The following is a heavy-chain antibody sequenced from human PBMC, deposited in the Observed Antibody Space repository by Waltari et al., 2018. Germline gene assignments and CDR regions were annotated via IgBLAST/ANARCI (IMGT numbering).Heavy chain of an antibody. CDR1: GYTFTGYY. D-gene: IGHD2-21*01. V-gene: IGHV1-2*02. CDR2: IKPSSGGT. Sequence: QLQLVQSGAEVKKPGASVKVSCKASGYTFTGYYIHWVRQAAGQGLEWMGWIKPSSGGTSYAQNFQGRVTMTRDTSISTAYMELSNLRSDDTAIYYCARDYSMGGNFDYWGQGTLVTVSS. J-gene: IGHJ4*02. CDR3: ARDYSMGGNFDY.